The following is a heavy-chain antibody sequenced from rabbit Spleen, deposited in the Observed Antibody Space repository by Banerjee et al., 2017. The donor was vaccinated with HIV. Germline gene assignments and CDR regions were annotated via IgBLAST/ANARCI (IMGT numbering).Heavy chain of an antibody. D-gene: IGHD6-1*01. V-gene: IGHV1S47*01. Sequence: QQQLVESGGGLVQPGGSLKLSCKTSGFDFSSYGLSWVRQAPGKGLEWIGYIDPVFGSIYYASWAKGRFTISSHNAQNTLYLQLNSLTVADTATYFCATDTYGVGAFDLWGPGTLVTVS. CDR1: GFDFSSYG. CDR3: ATDTYGVGAFDL. CDR2: IDPVFGSI. J-gene: IGHJ4*01.